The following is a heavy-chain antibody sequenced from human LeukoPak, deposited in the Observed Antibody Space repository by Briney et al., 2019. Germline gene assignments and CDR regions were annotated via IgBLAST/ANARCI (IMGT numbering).Heavy chain of an antibody. CDR2: INPDSGDT. D-gene: IGHD3-10*01. J-gene: IGHJ3*02. CDR1: GYSFTGYY. CDR3: ARDVLLWFGEFSSDAFDI. Sequence: GASVRVSCKASGYSFTGYYIHWVRLAPGQGLEWMGWINPDSGDTRYAQKFQGRVTMTRDTSISTAYMELTRLTSDDAAVFYCARDVLLWFGEFSSDAFDIWGQGTMVTVSS. V-gene: IGHV1-2*02.